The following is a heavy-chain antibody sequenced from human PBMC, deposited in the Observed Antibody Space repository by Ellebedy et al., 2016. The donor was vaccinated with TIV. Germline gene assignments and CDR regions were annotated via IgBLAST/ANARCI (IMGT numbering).Heavy chain of an antibody. D-gene: IGHD1-26*01. CDR3: ARRALVGAYDY. CDR2: IYYSGST. J-gene: IGHJ4*02. Sequence: SETLSLTCTVSGGSISSYYWSWIRQPPGKGLEWIGYIYYSGSTNYNPSLKSRVTISVDTSKNQFSLKLSSVTAADTAVYYCARRALVGAYDYWGQGTLVTVSS. CDR1: GGSISSYY. V-gene: IGHV4-59*08.